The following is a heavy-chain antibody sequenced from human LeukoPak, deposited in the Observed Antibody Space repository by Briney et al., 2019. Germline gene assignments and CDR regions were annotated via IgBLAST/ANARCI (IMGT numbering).Heavy chain of an antibody. CDR1: GFTFSSYS. CDR2: ISSSSSYI. D-gene: IGHD3-22*01. J-gene: IGHJ4*02. V-gene: IGHV3-21*01. CDR3: ARARSLWSDDSSGYYLDY. Sequence: GGSLRLSCAASGFTFSSYSMNWVSQAPGKGLEWVSSISSSSSYIYYADSVKGRFTISRDNAKNSLYLQMNSLRAEDTAVYYCARARSLWSDDSSGYYLDYWGQGTLVTVSS.